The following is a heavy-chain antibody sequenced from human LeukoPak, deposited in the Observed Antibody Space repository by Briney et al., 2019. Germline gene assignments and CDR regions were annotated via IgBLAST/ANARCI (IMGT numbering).Heavy chain of an antibody. CDR2: TYTGGNS. V-gene: IGHV3-53*01. D-gene: IGHD3-22*01. CDR3: ARGGRGSAAVVAPRSFDI. Sequence: PGGSLRLSCAASGFTVSSTRMVWVRQAPGKGLEWVSVTYTGGNSYYAGSVKGRFIISRDISKNTLYLQMNSLRAEDSALYYCARGGRGSAAVVAPRSFDIWGQGTMVTVSS. CDR1: GFTVSSTR. J-gene: IGHJ3*02.